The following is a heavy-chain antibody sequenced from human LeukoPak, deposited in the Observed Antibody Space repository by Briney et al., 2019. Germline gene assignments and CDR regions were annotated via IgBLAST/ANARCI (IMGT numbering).Heavy chain of an antibody. CDR1: GFPVSSNY. Sequence: GGSLRLSCAASGFPVSSNYMSWVRQAPGKGLEWVSVIYRDDTTYYADSVKGRFTIFRDNAKKSLYLQMNSLRDEDSAVYYCARDLSGRVGATDYYYGMDVWGQGTTVTVSS. CDR3: ARDLSGRVGATDYYYGMDV. CDR2: IYRDDTT. J-gene: IGHJ6*02. D-gene: IGHD1-26*01. V-gene: IGHV3-53*01.